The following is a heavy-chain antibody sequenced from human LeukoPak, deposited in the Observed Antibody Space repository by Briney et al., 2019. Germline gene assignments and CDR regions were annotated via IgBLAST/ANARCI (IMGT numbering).Heavy chain of an antibody. D-gene: IGHD6-13*01. V-gene: IGHV3-30-3*01. CDR1: GFTLSSHA. J-gene: IGHJ4*02. CDR2: IAYDGSSP. CDR3: ARVGGSNWHPLDY. Sequence: GESLRLSCAASGFTLSSHAMHWVREAPGKGLEWVAAIAYDGSSPHYGDSVKGRFIISRDNSESALYLQMDSLRVEDTGVYYCARVGGSNWHPLDYWGQGTLVTVSS.